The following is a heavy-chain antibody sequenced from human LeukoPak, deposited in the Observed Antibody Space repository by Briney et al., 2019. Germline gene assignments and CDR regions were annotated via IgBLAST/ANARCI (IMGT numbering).Heavy chain of an antibody. CDR2: ISGSGGST. V-gene: IGHV3-23*01. CDR3: ASSYSSSCGDY. CDR1: GFTFSNYA. J-gene: IGHJ4*02. D-gene: IGHD6-13*01. Sequence: GGSLRLSCAASGFTFSNYAMSWVRQAPGKGLEWVSSISGSGGSTYYADSVKGRFTISRDNAKNSLYLQMNSLRAEDTAVYYCASSYSSSCGDYWGQGTLVTVSS.